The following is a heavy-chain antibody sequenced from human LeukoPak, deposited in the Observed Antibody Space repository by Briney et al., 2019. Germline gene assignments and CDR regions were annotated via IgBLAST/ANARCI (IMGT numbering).Heavy chain of an antibody. D-gene: IGHD6-19*01. CDR2: ISRSGSTK. V-gene: IGHV3-11*04. Sequence: GGSLRLSCAASGFTFSDYNMRWIRQAPGKGLEWVSSISRSGSTKYYADSVKGRFTISRDNAKNSLFLQMNSLRAEDTAVYYCARVFSGWYITFDYWGQGTLVTVSS. CDR3: ARVFSGWYITFDY. CDR1: GFTFSDYN. J-gene: IGHJ4*02.